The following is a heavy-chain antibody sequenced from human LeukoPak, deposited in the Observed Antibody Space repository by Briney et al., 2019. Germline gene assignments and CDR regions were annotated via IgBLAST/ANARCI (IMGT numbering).Heavy chain of an antibody. V-gene: IGHV3-66*01. CDR3: ASSSPLANYDYGMYV. D-gene: IGHD6-13*01. J-gene: IGHJ6*02. CDR1: GFTVSSNY. CDR2: IYSGGST. Sequence: PGGSLRLSCAASGFTVSSNYMSWVRQAPRKGLNWVSVIYSGGSTYYAASVKGRFTISRDNSKNTLYLQMNSLRAEDTAVYYCASSSPLANYDYGMYVWGQGTTVTVSS.